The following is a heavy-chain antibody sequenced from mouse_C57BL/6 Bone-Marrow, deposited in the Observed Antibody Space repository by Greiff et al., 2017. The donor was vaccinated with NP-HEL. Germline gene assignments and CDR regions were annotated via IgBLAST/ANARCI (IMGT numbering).Heavy chain of an antibody. J-gene: IGHJ1*03. D-gene: IGHD1-1*01. V-gene: IGHV1-85*01. CDR2: IYPRDGST. CDR1: GYTFTSYD. CDR3: ARSAQSGITTVVDWYFDV. Sequence: VQLQQSGPELVKPGASVKLSCKASGYTFTSYDINWVKQRPGQGLEWIGWIYPRDGSTKYNEKFKGKATLTVDTSSSTAYMVLHSLTSEDSAVYFCARSAQSGITTVVDWYFDVWGTGTTVTVSS.